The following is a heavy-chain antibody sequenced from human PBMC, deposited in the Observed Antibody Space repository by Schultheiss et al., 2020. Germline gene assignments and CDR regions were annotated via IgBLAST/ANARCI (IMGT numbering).Heavy chain of an antibody. CDR2: IYYSGST. D-gene: IGHD3-22*01. Sequence: SETLSLTCAVYGGSFSGYYWSWIRQPPGKGLEWIGYIYYSGSTYYNPSLKSRVTISVDTSKNQFSLKLSSVTAADTAVYYCARLNYYDSSGYYYVWFDPWGQGTLVTVSS. CDR1: GGSFSGYY. V-gene: IGHV4-34*01. CDR3: ARLNYYDSSGYYYVWFDP. J-gene: IGHJ5*02.